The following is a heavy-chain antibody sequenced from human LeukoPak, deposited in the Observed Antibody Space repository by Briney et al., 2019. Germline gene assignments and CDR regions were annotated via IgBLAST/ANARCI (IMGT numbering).Heavy chain of an antibody. J-gene: IGHJ4*02. Sequence: GGSLRLSCAASGFMFSSYWMSWVRQAPGKGLEWVSSITGSGPYMLYADSVKHRFTISRDNTKNLLYLEMNSLRAEDTAMYFCVRDVGAVRGEVYFDYWGQGTLVTVSS. CDR2: ITGSGPYM. D-gene: IGHD3-10*01. CDR1: GFMFSSYW. CDR3: VRDVGAVRGEVYFDY. V-gene: IGHV3-21*06.